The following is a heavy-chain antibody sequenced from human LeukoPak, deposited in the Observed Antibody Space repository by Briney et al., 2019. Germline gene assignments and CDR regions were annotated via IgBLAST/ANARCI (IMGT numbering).Heavy chain of an antibody. CDR3: ARSQGYCSGGSCLQGDWFDP. J-gene: IGHJ5*02. CDR1: GYRFTSYW. CDR2: IYPGDSNT. D-gene: IGHD2-15*01. Sequence: GESLTLSCKGSGYRFTSYWIGWVRQMPGKGLEWMGIIYPGDSNTRYSPSFQGQVTISADKSISTAYLQWGSLKASDTAMYYCARSQGYCSGGSCLQGDWFDPWGQGTLVTVSS. V-gene: IGHV5-51*01.